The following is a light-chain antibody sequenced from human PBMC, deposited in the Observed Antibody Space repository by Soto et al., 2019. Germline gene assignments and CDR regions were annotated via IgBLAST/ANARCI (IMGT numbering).Light chain of an antibody. CDR2: LNSDGSH. J-gene: IGLJ2*01. Sequence: QAVVTQSPSASASLGASVKLTCTLNSGHSTYAIAWHQQQPGKGPRYLMNLNSDGSHRKGDGIPDRFSGSSSGAERYLTISSLQSEDEADYYCQTWGTGIRIFGGGTKLTVL. V-gene: IGLV4-69*01. CDR1: SGHSTYA. CDR3: QTWGTGIRI.